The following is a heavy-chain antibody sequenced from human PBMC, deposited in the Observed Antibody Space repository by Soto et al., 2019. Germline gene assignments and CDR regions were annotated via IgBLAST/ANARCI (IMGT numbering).Heavy chain of an antibody. CDR2: IYWDDDK. J-gene: IGHJ4*02. CDR3: VHADILTVYYPGNQVEYFDY. Sequence: SGPTLVNPTPTLTLTCTFSGFSLSTSGVGVGWIRQPPGKALEWLALIYWDDDKRYSPSLKSRHNITKDNSKNQVVLTMTNMDPVDTVTNYCVHADILTVYYPGNQVEYFDYWGQGTQVTVSS. V-gene: IGHV2-5*02. D-gene: IGHD3-9*01. CDR1: GFSLSTSGVG.